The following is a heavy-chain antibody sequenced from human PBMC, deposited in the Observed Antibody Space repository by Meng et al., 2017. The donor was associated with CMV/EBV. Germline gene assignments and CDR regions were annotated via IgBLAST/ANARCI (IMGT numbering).Heavy chain of an antibody. CDR2: IYYSGST. CDR1: GGSISSYY. V-gene: IGHV4-59*01. Sequence: GSLRLSCTASGGSISSYYWSWFRQPPGKGLEWIGYIYYSGSTNYNPSLKSRVTISVDTSKNQFSLKLSSVTAADTAVYYCARDRVVTRYYYYGMDVWGQRTTVTVSS. D-gene: IGHD4-23*01. J-gene: IGHJ6*02. CDR3: ARDRVVTRYYYYGMDV.